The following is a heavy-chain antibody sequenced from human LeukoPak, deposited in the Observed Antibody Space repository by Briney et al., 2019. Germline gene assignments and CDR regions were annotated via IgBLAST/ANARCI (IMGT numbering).Heavy chain of an antibody. CDR1: GYSFTSYW. J-gene: IGHJ4*02. D-gene: IGHD5-18*01. CDR3: ARTRPSYSYGYPYYFDY. Sequence: GESLKISCKGSGYSFTSYWIGWARQMPGKGLEWMGIIYPGDSDTRYSPSFQGQVFISADKSINTAYVQWSSLKASDTAMYYCARTRPSYSYGYPYYFDYWGQGTLVTVSS. CDR2: IYPGDSDT. V-gene: IGHV5-51*06.